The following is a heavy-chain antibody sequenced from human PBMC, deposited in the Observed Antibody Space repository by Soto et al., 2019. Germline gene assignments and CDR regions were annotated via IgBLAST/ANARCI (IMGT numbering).Heavy chain of an antibody. CDR3: ARVGSTVTAPGDYYMDV. V-gene: IGHV3-21*01. J-gene: IGHJ6*03. D-gene: IGHD4-4*01. CDR1: GFTFSSYS. Sequence: GGSLRLPCAASGFTFSSYSMNWVRQAPGKGLEWVSSISSSSSYIYYADSVKGRFTISRDNAKNSLYLQMNSLRAEDTAAYYCARVGSTVTAPGDYYMDVWGKGTTVTVSS. CDR2: ISSSSSYI.